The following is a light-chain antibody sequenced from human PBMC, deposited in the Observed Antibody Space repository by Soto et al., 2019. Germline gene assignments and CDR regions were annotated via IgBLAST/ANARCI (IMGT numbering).Light chain of an antibody. J-gene: IGKJ1*01. Sequence: DIQMTQSPSTLSASVGDRVTITCRASQTISNYLTWYQQRPGKAPKLLIYRSSILQNGVPSRFSGRGSGTEFTLPISSLQPDDFATYYCQQYYIYATFGQGTRVEI. CDR1: QTISNY. CDR2: RSS. CDR3: QQYYIYAT. V-gene: IGKV1-5*03.